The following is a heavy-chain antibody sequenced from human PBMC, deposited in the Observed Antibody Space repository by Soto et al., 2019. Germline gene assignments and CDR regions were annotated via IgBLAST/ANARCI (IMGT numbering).Heavy chain of an antibody. CDR1: GYSFTSYD. J-gene: IGHJ6*03. CDR3: ARVYYDFRSGYWIGQDYYYYYMDV. Sequence: ASVKVSCKASGYSFTSYDINWVRQATGQGLEWMGWMNPNSGNTGYAQKFQGRVTMTRNTSISTAYMELSSLRSEDTAVYYCARVYYDFRSGYWIGQDYYYYYMDVWGKGTTVTVSS. D-gene: IGHD3-3*01. CDR2: MNPNSGNT. V-gene: IGHV1-8*01.